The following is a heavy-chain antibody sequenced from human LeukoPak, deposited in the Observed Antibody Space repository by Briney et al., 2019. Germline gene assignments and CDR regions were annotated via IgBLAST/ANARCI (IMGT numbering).Heavy chain of an antibody. Sequence: PSETLSLTCTVSGGSISSYHWSWIRQPAGKGLEWIGRIYTSGSTNYNPSLKSRVTMSVDTSKNQFSLKLSSVTAADTAVYYCARERYDFWSGYQNSEFDYWGQGTLVTVSS. CDR3: ARERYDFWSGYQNSEFDY. J-gene: IGHJ4*02. V-gene: IGHV4-4*07. CDR2: IYTSGST. CDR1: GGSISSYH. D-gene: IGHD3-3*01.